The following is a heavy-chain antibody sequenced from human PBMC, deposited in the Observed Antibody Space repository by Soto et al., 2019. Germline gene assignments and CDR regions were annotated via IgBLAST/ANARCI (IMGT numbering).Heavy chain of an antibody. D-gene: IGHD1-26*01. Sequence: ASVKVSCKTSGYTFTDYDINWVRQATGQGLEWMGWVSPDFGNAGYADPVKGRFTISRDNSKNTLYLQMNSLRADDTAVYYCAKDLPGELLPTCFDPWGQGTLVTVSS. J-gene: IGHJ5*02. CDR3: AKDLPGELLPTCFDP. CDR1: GYTFTDYD. V-gene: IGHV1-8*01. CDR2: VSPDFGNA.